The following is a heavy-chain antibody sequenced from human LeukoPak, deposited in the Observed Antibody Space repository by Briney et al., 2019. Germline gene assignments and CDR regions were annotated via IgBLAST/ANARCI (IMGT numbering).Heavy chain of an antibody. J-gene: IGHJ4*02. V-gene: IGHV4-39*01. CDR2: IYYSGST. CDR3: ARPVFGELFLFNY. CDR1: GGSISSSSYY. D-gene: IGHD3-10*01. Sequence: PSETLSLTCTVSGGSISSSSYYWGWIRQPPGKGLEWIGSIYYSGSTYYNPSLKSRVTISVDTSKNQFSLKLSSVTAADTAVYYCARPVFGELFLFNYWGQGTLVTVSS.